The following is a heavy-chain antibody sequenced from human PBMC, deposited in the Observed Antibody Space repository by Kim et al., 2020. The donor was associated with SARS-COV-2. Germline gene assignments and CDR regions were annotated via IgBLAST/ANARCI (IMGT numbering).Heavy chain of an antibody. Sequence: SETLSLTCTVSGGSISSGGYYWSWIRQHPGKGLEWIGYIYYSGSTYYNPSLKSRVTISVDTSKNQFSLKLSSVTAADTAVYYCARGSGGTTWGDWFDPWGQGTLVTVSS. CDR2: IYYSGST. CDR1: GGSISSGGYY. CDR3: ARGSGGTTWGDWFDP. D-gene: IGHD2-15*01. J-gene: IGHJ5*02. V-gene: IGHV4-31*03.